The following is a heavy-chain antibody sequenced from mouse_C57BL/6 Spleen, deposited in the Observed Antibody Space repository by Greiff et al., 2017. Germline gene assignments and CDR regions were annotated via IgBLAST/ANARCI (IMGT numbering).Heavy chain of an antibody. V-gene: IGHV1-82*01. CDR3: ARCVYDLRGYYAMDD. D-gene: IGHD2-3*01. CDR2: IYPGDGDT. CDR1: GYAFSSSW. J-gene: IGHJ4*01. Sequence: VQVVESGPELVKPGASVKISCKASGYAFSSSWMNWVKQRPGKGLEWIGRIYPGDGDTNYNGKFKGKATLTADKSSSTAYMQLSSLTSEDSAVYFCARCVYDLRGYYAMDDWGQGTSVTVSS.